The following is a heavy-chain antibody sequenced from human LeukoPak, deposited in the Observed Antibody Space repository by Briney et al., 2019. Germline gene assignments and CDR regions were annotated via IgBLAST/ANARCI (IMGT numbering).Heavy chain of an antibody. CDR2: INAGNGNT. D-gene: IGHD3-3*01. CDR3: AREGIVDYEWLWDYYYGMDV. Sequence: ASVKVSCKASGYTFTSYAMHWVRQAPGQRLEWMGWINAGNGNTKYSQKFQGRVTITRDTSASTAYMELGSLRSEDTAVYYCAREGIVDYEWLWDYYYGMDVWGQGTTVTVSS. CDR1: GYTFTSYA. J-gene: IGHJ6*02. V-gene: IGHV1-3*01.